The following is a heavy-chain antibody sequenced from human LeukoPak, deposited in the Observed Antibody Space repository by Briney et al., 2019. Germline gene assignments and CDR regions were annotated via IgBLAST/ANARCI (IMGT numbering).Heavy chain of an antibody. J-gene: IGHJ4*02. V-gene: IGHV1-2*02. Sequence: ASVKVSCKASGYTFTGYYMHWVRQAPGQGLEWMGWINPNSGGTNYAQKFQGRVTMTRDTSISTAYMELSRLRSDDTAVYYCARVALQLWPPYYFDYWGQGTLVTVSS. CDR1: GYTFTGYY. D-gene: IGHD5-18*01. CDR2: INPNSGGT. CDR3: ARVALQLWPPYYFDY.